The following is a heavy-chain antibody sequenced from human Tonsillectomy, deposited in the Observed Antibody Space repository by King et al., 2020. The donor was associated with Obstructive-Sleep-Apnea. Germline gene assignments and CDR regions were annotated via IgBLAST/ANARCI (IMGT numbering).Heavy chain of an antibody. CDR3: ARGGGLTWDYFDF. J-gene: IGHJ4*02. CDR1: AFIFDDYG. V-gene: IGHV3-20*04. Sequence: VQLVESGGGVVRPGGSLRLSCAVSAFIFDDYGMAWVRQVPGKGLEWVSGVNWSGESTGYTDSVEGRFTISRDNAKNSLYLQMTSLRAEDTGLYYCARGGGLTWDYFDFWGQGTLVTVTS. CDR2: VNWSGEST. D-gene: IGHD3-16*01.